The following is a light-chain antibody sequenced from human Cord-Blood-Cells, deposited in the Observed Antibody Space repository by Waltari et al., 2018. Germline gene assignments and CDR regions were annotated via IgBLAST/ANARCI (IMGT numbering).Light chain of an antibody. CDR3: QQYNNWPPYS. Sequence: EIVVTQSPATLSVSPGERATLSCRASQSVSSNLAWYQQKPGQAPRLLIYGASTRATGIPARFSGSGSWTEFTLTISSLQSEDFAVYYCQQYNNWPPYSFGQGTKLEIK. V-gene: IGKV3-15*01. J-gene: IGKJ2*03. CDR2: GAS. CDR1: QSVSSN.